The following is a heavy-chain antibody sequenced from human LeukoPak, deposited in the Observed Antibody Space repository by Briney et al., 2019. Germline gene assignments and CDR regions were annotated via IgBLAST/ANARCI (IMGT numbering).Heavy chain of an antibody. D-gene: IGHD7-27*01. Sequence: SVKVSCKASGYTFTTHDINWVRQATGQGLEWLGWMSPNSGDTGYAQKFQGRVTMTSDSSISTAYMELSSLRSEDTAIYYCVRTPPNWGFDYWGQGTLVTVSS. CDR2: MSPNSGDT. CDR3: VRTPPNWGFDY. V-gene: IGHV1-8*01. CDR1: GYTFTTHD. J-gene: IGHJ4*02.